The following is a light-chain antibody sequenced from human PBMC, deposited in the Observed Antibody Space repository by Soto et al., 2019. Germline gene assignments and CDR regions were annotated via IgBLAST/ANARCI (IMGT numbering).Light chain of an antibody. Sequence: DIQMTQSPSSVSASVGDRVTITCRASQGISTWLVWYQQKPGKAPKLLIYAASTLRSGVPSRFSGSGSGTDFTLAISXLQPEDFASYYCQQANSFPLTFGGGTKWIS. CDR3: QQANSFPLT. CDR2: AAS. V-gene: IGKV1-12*01. CDR1: QGISTW. J-gene: IGKJ4*01.